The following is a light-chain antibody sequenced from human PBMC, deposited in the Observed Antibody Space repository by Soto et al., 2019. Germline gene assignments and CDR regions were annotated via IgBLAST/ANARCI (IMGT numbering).Light chain of an antibody. CDR1: QSISNW. J-gene: IGKJ1*01. CDR3: QQYNTYSRT. CDR2: DAS. V-gene: IGKV1-5*01. Sequence: DIQMTQSPSTLSAFVGDRVTITCRASQSISNWLAWYQKKPGKAPKILIYDASSLESGVPPRFSGSGSGTEFTLTISGLQPDDFATYYCQQYNTYSRTFGQGTKVDIK.